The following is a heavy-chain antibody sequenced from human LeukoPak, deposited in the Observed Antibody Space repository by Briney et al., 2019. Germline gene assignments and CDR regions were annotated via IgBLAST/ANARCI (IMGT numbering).Heavy chain of an antibody. V-gene: IGHV4-34*01. D-gene: IGHD6-6*01. CDR3: ARRWSSSPHHFDY. Sequence: PSETLSLTCAVYGGSFSGYYWSWIRQPPGKGLEWIGEINHSGSTNYNPSLKSRVTISVDTSKNQFSLKLSSVTAADTAVYYCARRWSSSPHHFDYWGQGTLVTVSS. CDR1: GGSFSGYY. CDR2: INHSGST. J-gene: IGHJ4*02.